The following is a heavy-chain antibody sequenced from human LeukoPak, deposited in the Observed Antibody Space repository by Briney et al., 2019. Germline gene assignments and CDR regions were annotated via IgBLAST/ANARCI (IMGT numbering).Heavy chain of an antibody. CDR1: GFTFSSYW. D-gene: IGHD6-6*01. CDR3: AREGGRIAAPELFDY. V-gene: IGHV3-48*04. Sequence: GGSLRLSCAASGFTFSSYWMSWVRQAPGKGLEWVSYISSSGSTIYYADSVKGRFTISRDNAKNSLYLQMNSLRAEDTAVYYCAREGGRIAAPELFDYWGQGTLVTVSS. J-gene: IGHJ4*02. CDR2: ISSSGSTI.